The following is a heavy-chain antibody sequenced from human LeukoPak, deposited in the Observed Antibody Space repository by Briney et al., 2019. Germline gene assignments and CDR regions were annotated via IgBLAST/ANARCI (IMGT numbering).Heavy chain of an antibody. V-gene: IGHV3-64D*06. D-gene: IGHD2-2*01. CDR1: GFTFSSYA. J-gene: IGHJ4*02. Sequence: GGSLRLSCSASGFTFSSYAMHWVRQAPGKGLGYVSAISSNGGSTYYADSVEGRFTISRDNSKNTLYLQMSSLRAEDTAVYYCVKDRDYCSSTSCYGFDYWGQGTLVTVSS. CDR3: VKDRDYCSSTSCYGFDY. CDR2: ISSNGGST.